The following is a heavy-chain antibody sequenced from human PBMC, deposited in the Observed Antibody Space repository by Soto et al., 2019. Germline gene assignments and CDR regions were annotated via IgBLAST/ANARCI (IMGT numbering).Heavy chain of an antibody. D-gene: IGHD5-18*01. CDR2: SGGSDLST. Sequence: GGSLRLSCAVSGLTVSRLDLSWVRQPPGKGLEWVSASGGSDLSTHYVDSVKGRFTISRDNSKNTLYLQMNSLGAEDTAVYYCAKEWEGTAMDPGDYWGQGTLVTVSS. CDR1: GLTVSRLD. CDR3: AKEWEGTAMDPGDY. J-gene: IGHJ4*02. V-gene: IGHV3-23*01.